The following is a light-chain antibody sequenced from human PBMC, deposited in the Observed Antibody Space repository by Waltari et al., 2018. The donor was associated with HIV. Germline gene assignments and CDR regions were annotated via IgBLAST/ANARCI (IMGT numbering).Light chain of an antibody. Sequence: QSALTQPPSASGSPGQSVTISVPCTSSAVGAYNYVPWFQQHPGNAPKLMIYDVTKRPSGVPDRFSGSKSGNTASLTVSGLQAEDEADYYCASHAGSKDVFGGGTRLTVL. CDR3: ASHAGSKDV. CDR2: DVT. J-gene: IGLJ2*01. V-gene: IGLV2-8*01. CDR1: SSAVGAYNY.